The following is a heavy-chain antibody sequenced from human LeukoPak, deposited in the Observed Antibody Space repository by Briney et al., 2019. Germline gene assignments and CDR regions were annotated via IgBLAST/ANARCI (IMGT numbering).Heavy chain of an antibody. CDR2: ISDSGGST. J-gene: IGHJ4*02. Sequence: PGGSLRLSCAASGFTFSNYAMSWVRQAPGKGLEWVSTISDSGGSTYYADSVKGRFTISRDNSKNTLYLQMNSLRAEDTAVYYCAKDNQPYGDYELCPIDYWGQGTLVTVSS. V-gene: IGHV3-23*01. CDR3: AKDNQPYGDYELCPIDY. CDR1: GFTFSNYA. D-gene: IGHD4-17*01.